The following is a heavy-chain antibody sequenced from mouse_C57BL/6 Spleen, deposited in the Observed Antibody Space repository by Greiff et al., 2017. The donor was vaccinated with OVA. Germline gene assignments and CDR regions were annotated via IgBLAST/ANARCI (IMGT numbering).Heavy chain of an antibody. CDR3: ARGSPVDWYFDV. Sequence: EVQLQQSGAELVKPGASVKLSCTASGFNIKDYYMHWVKQRTEQGLEWIGRIDPEDGETKYAPKFPGKATITADTSSNTAYLQLSSLTSEDTAVYYCARGSPVDWYFDVWGTGTTVTVSS. J-gene: IGHJ1*03. D-gene: IGHD6-1*01. V-gene: IGHV14-2*01. CDR1: GFNIKDYY. CDR2: IDPEDGET.